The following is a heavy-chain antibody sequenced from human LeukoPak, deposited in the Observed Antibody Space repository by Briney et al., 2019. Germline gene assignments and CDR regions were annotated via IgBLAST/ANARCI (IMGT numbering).Heavy chain of an antibody. D-gene: IGHD6-6*01. CDR2: IIPSGGST. CDR1: GFTFSHYA. CDR3: ARSSYSSSSGNIDY. Sequence: GGSLRLSCAASGFTFSHYAMSWVRQAPGKGPEWVSAIIPSGGSTYYADSVKGRFTISRDNSRNTLYLQMSSLRSEDTAVYYCARSSYSSSSGNIDYWGQGTLVTVSS. V-gene: IGHV3-23*01. J-gene: IGHJ4*02.